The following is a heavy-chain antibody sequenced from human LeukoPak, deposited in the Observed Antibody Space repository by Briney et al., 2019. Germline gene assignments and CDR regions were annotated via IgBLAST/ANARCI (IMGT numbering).Heavy chain of an antibody. D-gene: IGHD2-15*01. J-gene: IGHJ4*02. Sequence: SETLSLTCAVYGGSFSGYYWSWIRQLPGKGLEWIGEINHSGSTNYNPSLKSRVTISVDTSKNQFPLKLSSVTAADTAVYYCARLVVVAATTDYWGQGTLVTVSS. CDR2: INHSGST. CDR1: GGSFSGYY. V-gene: IGHV4-34*01. CDR3: ARLVVVAATTDY.